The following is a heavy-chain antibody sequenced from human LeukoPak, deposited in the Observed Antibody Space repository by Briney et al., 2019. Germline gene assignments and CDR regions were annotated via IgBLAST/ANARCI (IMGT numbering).Heavy chain of an antibody. CDR1: GFTFSSYW. CDR3: ARGEDRLRYFARKTGGGGEERGYFDY. J-gene: IGHJ4*02. Sequence: GGSLRLSCAASGFTFSSYWMHWVRQTPGKGLVWISRIKSDGSTIYADSVKGRFTISRDNAKNTLYLQMNSLRAEDTAVYYCARGEDRLRYFARKTGGGGEERGYFDYWGEGTLVTVSS. V-gene: IGHV3-74*01. D-gene: IGHD3-9*01. CDR2: IKSDGST.